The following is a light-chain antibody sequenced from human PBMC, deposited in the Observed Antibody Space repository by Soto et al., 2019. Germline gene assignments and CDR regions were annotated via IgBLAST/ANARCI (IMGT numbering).Light chain of an antibody. CDR2: GAS. J-gene: IGKJ1*01. Sequence: EIVMTQSPATLSVSPGERATLSCRASQSLGSNLAWYQQKPGQAPRLLIYGASSRATGIPDRFSGSGSGTDFTLTISRLEPEDFAVYYCQQYGKTFGQGTKVDIK. V-gene: IGKV3-20*01. CDR1: QSLGSN. CDR3: QQYGKT.